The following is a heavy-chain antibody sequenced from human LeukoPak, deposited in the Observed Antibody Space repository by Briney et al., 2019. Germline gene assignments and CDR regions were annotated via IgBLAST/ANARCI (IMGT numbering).Heavy chain of an antibody. J-gene: IGHJ4*02. D-gene: IGHD1-1*01. CDR2: IYPSSPRA. CDR1: GYSDSNYF. CDR3: AREPARTSSFDY. Sequence: ASVKVSCKPSGYSDSNYFTHWARQAPGQGLEWMGVIYPSSPRAEYAQKFQGRLSMTRETSTTTVYMELSSLTSEDTAVYYCAREPARTSSFDYWGQGTLVIVSS. V-gene: IGHV1-46*01.